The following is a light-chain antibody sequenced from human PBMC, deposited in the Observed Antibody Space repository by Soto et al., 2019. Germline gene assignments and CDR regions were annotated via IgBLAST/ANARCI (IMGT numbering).Light chain of an antibody. Sequence: DIQLTQSPSFLSASVGDRVTITCRASQGISSYLAWYQKKPGKAPKLLMYAASTLQSGVPSMFSGGGSGTEFTLTISTLQTEDFATYYCQQLKSYPQTFGRGTKVDIK. J-gene: IGKJ1*01. CDR3: QQLKSYPQT. V-gene: IGKV1-9*01. CDR1: QGISSY. CDR2: AAS.